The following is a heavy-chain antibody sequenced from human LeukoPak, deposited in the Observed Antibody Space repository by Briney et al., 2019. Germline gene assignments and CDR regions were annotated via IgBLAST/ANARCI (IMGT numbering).Heavy chain of an antibody. Sequence: PSETLSRTCTVSGGSITSYYWNWIRQPPGKGLEWIGYVYYSGATNYNPSLTTRLTISVDTAKNQFSLKLRSVTAADTAVYYCARAQRGYSYGSFDYWGQGTLVTVSS. CDR1: GGSITSYY. CDR2: VYYSGAT. V-gene: IGHV4-59*01. CDR3: ARAQRGYSYGSFDY. J-gene: IGHJ4*02. D-gene: IGHD5-18*01.